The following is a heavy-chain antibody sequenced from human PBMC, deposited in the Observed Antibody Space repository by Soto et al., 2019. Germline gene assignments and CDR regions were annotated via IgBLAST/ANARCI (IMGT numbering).Heavy chain of an antibody. J-gene: IGHJ2*01. CDR1: GYTFTTFG. Sequence: QVQVVQSGAEVKKPGASVKVACKASGYTFTTFGMSWVRQAPGQGLEGMGWISGENGDTNSAQRFQDRVTMTTDTSTNTAYMDLRSLTSDATAVYYCARCYCSAGSCFTCWHFDLWGRGTLVTVSS. CDR2: ISGENGDT. V-gene: IGHV1-18*01. D-gene: IGHD2-15*01. CDR3: ARCYCSAGSCFTCWHFDL.